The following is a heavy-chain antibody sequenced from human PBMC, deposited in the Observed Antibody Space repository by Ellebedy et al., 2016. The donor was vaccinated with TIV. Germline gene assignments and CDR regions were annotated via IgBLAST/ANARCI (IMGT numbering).Heavy chain of an antibody. CDR2: ISKTANSI. CDR3: ARVVGAYGQTLFDH. Sequence: GESLKISXAGSGFTFSSDSMSWVRQAPGKGLEWVSYISKTANSIYYAGSVRGRFTISRDNAKNSLYLQMNSLRAEDTAVYYSARVVGAYGQTLFDHWGQGTLVTVSS. V-gene: IGHV3-48*04. J-gene: IGHJ4*02. D-gene: IGHD4/OR15-4a*01. CDR1: GFTFSSDS.